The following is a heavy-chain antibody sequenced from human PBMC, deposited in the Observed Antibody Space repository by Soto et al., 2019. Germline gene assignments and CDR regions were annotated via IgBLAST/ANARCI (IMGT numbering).Heavy chain of an antibody. Sequence: EVQLVESGGGLVQPGGSLRLSCAATGFMFSSYWMTWVRQAPGKGLEWVANINQNGSERYYVDSVEGRFTISRDNAKNSVFLQRNNLRVEDTAMYYCATDILDFWGQGTLVNVS. V-gene: IGHV3-7*05. CDR1: GFMFSSYW. J-gene: IGHJ4*02. CDR3: ATDILDF. CDR2: INQNGSER. D-gene: IGHD3-9*01.